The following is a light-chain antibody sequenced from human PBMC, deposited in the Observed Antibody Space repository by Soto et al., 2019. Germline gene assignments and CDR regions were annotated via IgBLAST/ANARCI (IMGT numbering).Light chain of an antibody. Sequence: EIVLTQSPGTLSLSPGERATLSCRASQSVSSSYLAWYQQKPGQAPRLLIYGASSRATGIPDRFSGSGSGTDFTLTISGLQPDDFATYYCQQYNSYSWTFGQGTKVDIK. V-gene: IGKV3-20*01. J-gene: IGKJ1*01. CDR2: GAS. CDR3: QQYNSYSWT. CDR1: QSVSSSY.